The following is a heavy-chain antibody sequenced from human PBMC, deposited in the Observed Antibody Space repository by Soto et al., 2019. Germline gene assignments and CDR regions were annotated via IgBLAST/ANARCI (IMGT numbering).Heavy chain of an antibody. V-gene: IGHV4-39*01. J-gene: IGHJ6*02. Sequence: ASETLSLTCSVSGYSVSSSDYYWAWIRQPPGKGLEWIGSMFYSGLTYYNPSLKSRVTLSVDTSKNQFSVRLNSVTAADTAVYYCAPLSVSLSGPYGIHVWGQGTTVTVSS. CDR2: MFYSGLT. CDR3: APLSVSLSGPYGIHV. CDR1: GYSVSSSDYY. D-gene: IGHD2-15*01.